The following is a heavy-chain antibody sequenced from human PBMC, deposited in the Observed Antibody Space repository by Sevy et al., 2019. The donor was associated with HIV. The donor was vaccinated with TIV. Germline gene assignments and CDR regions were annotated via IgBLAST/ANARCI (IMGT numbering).Heavy chain of an antibody. V-gene: IGHV4-31*03. D-gene: IGHD3-16*01. Sequence: SETLSLTCTVSGGSINSGAYYWNWIRQSPGKGLEWIGNIYYTGSTDYNPSLKSRVTISVDTSKNQFSLKLSSVTTADTAMYYCARDRGLGGYFESWGQGTLVTVSS. CDR1: GGSINSGAYY. CDR2: IYYTGST. J-gene: IGHJ4*02. CDR3: ARDRGLGGYFES.